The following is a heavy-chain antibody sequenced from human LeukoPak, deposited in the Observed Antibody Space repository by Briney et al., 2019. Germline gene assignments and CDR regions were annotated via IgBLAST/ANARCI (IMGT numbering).Heavy chain of an antibody. D-gene: IGHD3-3*01. Sequence: PSETLSLTCAVSGYSISSGYYWGWIRQPPGKGLEWIGSIYHSGSTYYNPPLKSRVTISVDTSKNQFSLKLSAVAAADAAVYYCARFLEWSPFDFWGQGTLVTVSS. J-gene: IGHJ4*02. CDR3: ARFLEWSPFDF. CDR1: GYSISSGYY. V-gene: IGHV4-38-2*01. CDR2: IYHSGST.